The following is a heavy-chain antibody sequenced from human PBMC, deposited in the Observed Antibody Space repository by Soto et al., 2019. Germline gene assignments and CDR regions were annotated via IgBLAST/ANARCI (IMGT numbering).Heavy chain of an antibody. D-gene: IGHD4-17*01. J-gene: IGHJ4*02. CDR3: ARSHGDSTPFDY. CDR2: ISYDGSNK. V-gene: IGHV3-30-3*01. CDR1: GFTFSSYA. Sequence: GESLKISCAASGFTFSSYAMHWVRQAPGKGLEWVAVISYDGSNKYYADSVKGRFTISRDNSKNTLYLQMNSLRAEDTAVYYCARSHGDSTPFDYWGQGTLVTVSS.